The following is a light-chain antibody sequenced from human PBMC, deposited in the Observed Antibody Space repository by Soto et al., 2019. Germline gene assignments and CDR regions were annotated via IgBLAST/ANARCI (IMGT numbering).Light chain of an antibody. Sequence: EIVMTQSPAPLSVSPGERVTLSCRASQSVSSNLAWYQQKPGQAPRLLIYGASSKASGIPARFSGSGSETDFTLTISSLQSEDFAVYYCQQYHKWSFTFGGGTTVEIK. J-gene: IGKJ4*01. CDR2: GAS. CDR1: QSVSSN. V-gene: IGKV3-15*01. CDR3: QQYHKWSFT.